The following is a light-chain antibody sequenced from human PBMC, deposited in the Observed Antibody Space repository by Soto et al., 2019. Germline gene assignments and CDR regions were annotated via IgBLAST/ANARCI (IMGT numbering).Light chain of an antibody. J-gene: IGLJ2*01. Sequence: QSVLTQPPSASGTPVQTIAISCSVGSSNIGSHTVNWYQQLPGTAPRLLIYSNTQRPSGVPDRFSGSKSGTSASLAISGLQSEYEGDYYCAAWYDSLNGVVFGGGTKLTVL. CDR2: SNT. CDR1: SSNIGSHT. V-gene: IGLV1-44*01. CDR3: AAWYDSLNGVV.